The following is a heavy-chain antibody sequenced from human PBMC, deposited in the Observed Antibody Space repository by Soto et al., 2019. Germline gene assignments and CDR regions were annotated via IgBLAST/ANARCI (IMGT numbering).Heavy chain of an antibody. J-gene: IGHJ4*02. Sequence: GGSLRLSCAASGFTFSSYAMSWVRQAPGKGLEWVSAISGSGGSTYYADSVKGRFTISRDNSKNTLYLQMNSLRAKDTAVYYCAKGDNYYDSSGYRYYFDYWGQGTLVTVSS. CDR1: GFTFSSYA. CDR2: ISGSGGST. V-gene: IGHV3-23*01. D-gene: IGHD3-22*01. CDR3: AKGDNYYDSSGYRYYFDY.